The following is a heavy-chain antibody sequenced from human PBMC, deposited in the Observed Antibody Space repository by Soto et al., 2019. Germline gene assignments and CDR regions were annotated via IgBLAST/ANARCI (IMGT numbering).Heavy chain of an antibody. V-gene: IGHV1-69*06. CDR1: GGTFSSYA. Sequence: QVQLVQSGAEVKKPGSSVKVSCKASGGTFSSYAISWVRQAPGQGLEWMGGIIPIFGTANYAQKFQGRVTITADKSTGTAYMELSSLRSEDTAVYYCARGRGDSSGYYRSYWYFDLWGRGTLVTVSS. J-gene: IGHJ2*01. D-gene: IGHD3-22*01. CDR2: IIPIFGTA. CDR3: ARGRGDSSGYYRSYWYFDL.